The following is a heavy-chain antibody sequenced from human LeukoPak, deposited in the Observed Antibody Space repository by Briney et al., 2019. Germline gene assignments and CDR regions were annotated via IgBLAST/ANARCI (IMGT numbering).Heavy chain of an antibody. CDR2: IYHSGST. CDR3: ARDLGGYCSSTSCYSTP. D-gene: IGHD2-2*03. CDR1: GYSISSGYY. J-gene: IGHJ5*02. V-gene: IGHV4-38-2*02. Sequence: PSETLSLTCTVSGYSISSGYYWGWIRQPPGKGLEWIGSIYHSGSTYYNPSLKSRVTISVDTSKNQFSLKLSSVTAADTAVYYCARDLGGYCSSTSCYSTPWGQGTLVTVSS.